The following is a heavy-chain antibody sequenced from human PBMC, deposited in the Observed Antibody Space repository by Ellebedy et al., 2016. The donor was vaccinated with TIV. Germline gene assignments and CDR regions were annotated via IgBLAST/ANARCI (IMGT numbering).Heavy chain of an antibody. CDR2: MYHSGST. J-gene: IGHJ4*02. CDR3: AGDGAGRWDY. CDR1: GGSINSYY. D-gene: IGHD4-23*01. Sequence: MPSETLSLSCTVSGGSINSYYWGWIRQPPGRGLGWIGSMYHSGSTDYSPSLKSRVTISVDTSKNQLPLRLSSVTAADTAVYYFAGDGAGRWDYWGPGTLVTVSS. V-gene: IGHV4-38-2*02.